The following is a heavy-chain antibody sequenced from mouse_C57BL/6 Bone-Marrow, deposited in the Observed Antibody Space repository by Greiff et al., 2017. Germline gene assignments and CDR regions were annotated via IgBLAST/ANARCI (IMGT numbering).Heavy chain of an antibody. CDR2: IYPTSGRT. V-gene: IGHV1-55*01. Sequence: QVQLQQPGAELVKPGASVKMSCKASGYTFTSYWITWVKQRPGQGLEWIGDIYPTSGRTNYNEKFKSKAILTVDTSSNTAYMQLSSLTSEDSAVLYGARAGRQGRSVDYWGQGTTLTGSS. CDR1: GYTFTSYW. J-gene: IGHJ2*01. CDR3: ARAGRQGRSVDY. D-gene: IGHD3-2*01.